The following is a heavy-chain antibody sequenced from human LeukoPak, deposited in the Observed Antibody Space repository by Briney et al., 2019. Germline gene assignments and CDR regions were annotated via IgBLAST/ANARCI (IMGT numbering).Heavy chain of an antibody. Sequence: SGTLSLTCAVSGGSISSSNWWSWVRQPPGKGLEWIGEIYHSGSTNYNPSLKSRVTISVDKSKNQFSLKLSSVTAADTAVYYRASTRGSSASRGFDIWGQGTMVTVSS. CDR3: ASTRGSSASRGFDI. V-gene: IGHV4-4*02. J-gene: IGHJ3*02. CDR2: IYHSGST. CDR1: GGSISSSNW. D-gene: IGHD3-16*01.